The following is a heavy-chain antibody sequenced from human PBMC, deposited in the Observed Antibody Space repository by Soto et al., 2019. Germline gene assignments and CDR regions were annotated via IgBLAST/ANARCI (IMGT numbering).Heavy chain of an antibody. CDR3: ARPPAGTVVSPTFFDD. D-gene: IGHD2-15*01. CDR1: GFTFSSYA. CDR2: ISYDGSNK. Sequence: QVQLVESGGGVVQPGRSLRLSCAASGFTFSSYAMHWVRQAPGKGLEWVAVISYDGSNKYYADSVKGRFTISRDNSKNTLYLQMNSLRAEDTAVYYCARPPAGTVVSPTFFDDWGQGTLVTVSS. J-gene: IGHJ4*02. V-gene: IGHV3-30-3*01.